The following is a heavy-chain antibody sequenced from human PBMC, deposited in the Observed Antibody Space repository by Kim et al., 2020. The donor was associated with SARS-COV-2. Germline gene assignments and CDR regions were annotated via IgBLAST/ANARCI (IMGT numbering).Heavy chain of an antibody. CDR3: NRVTSYYYYGMDV. CDR1: GFTFSGSA. V-gene: IGHV3-73*01. J-gene: IGHJ6*02. Sequence: GGSLRLSCAASGFTFSGSAMHWVRQASGKGLEWVGRIRSKANSYATAYAASVKGRITISRDDSKNTAYLQMNSLKTEDTAVYYCNRVTSYYYYGMDVWGQGTTVTVSS. CDR2: IRSKANSYAT. D-gene: IGHD4-17*01.